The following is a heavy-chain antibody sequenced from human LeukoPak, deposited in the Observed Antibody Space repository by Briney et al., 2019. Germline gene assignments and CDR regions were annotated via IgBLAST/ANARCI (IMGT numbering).Heavy chain of an antibody. Sequence: GGSLRLYCAASGFTCSSYAISWVRQAPGKGLEWVSVISGSGDSTYYADSVKGRFTISRDNSKNTLYLQMNSLRAEDTAVYYCAKGRVFDYWGQGTLVTVSS. J-gene: IGHJ4*02. D-gene: IGHD3-10*01. CDR1: GFTCSSYA. V-gene: IGHV3-23*01. CDR2: ISGSGDST. CDR3: AKGRVFDY.